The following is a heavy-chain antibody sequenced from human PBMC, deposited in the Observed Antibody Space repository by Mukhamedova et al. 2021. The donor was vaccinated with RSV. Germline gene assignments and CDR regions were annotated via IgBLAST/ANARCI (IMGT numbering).Heavy chain of an antibody. Sequence: IRSKAYGGTTEYAASAKGRFTISRDDSKSIAYLQMNSLKTEDTAVYYCTRGETVLRYFDWLPYFDYWGQGTLVTVSS. J-gene: IGHJ4*02. CDR3: TRGETVLRYFDWLPYFDY. D-gene: IGHD3-9*01. CDR2: IRSKAYGGTT. V-gene: IGHV3-49*02.